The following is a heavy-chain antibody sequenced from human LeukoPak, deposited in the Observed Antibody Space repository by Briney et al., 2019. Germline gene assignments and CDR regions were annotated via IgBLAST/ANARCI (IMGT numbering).Heavy chain of an antibody. D-gene: IGHD6-6*01. CDR3: GGEPYGTSSDRLDY. Sequence: GGSLRLSCAASGFTFSDYYMSWIRQAPGKGLEWVSYISSSGSTIYYADSVKGRFTISRDNAKNSLYLQMNSLRAEDTAVYYCGGEPYGTSSDRLDYWGQGTLVTVSS. V-gene: IGHV3-11*04. CDR2: ISSSGSTI. CDR1: GFTFSDYY. J-gene: IGHJ4*02.